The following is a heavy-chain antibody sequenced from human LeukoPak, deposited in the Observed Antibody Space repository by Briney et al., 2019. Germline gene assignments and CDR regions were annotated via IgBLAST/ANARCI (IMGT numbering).Heavy chain of an antibody. CDR3: AKATYSTSPGYYFDY. CDR1: GFIVSDHY. D-gene: IGHD2-2*01. CDR2: TRNEANIYTT. Sequence: GGSLRLSCAASGFIVSDHYMDWVRQAPGKGLEWVGRTRNEANIYTTKYAASVKGRFTISRDDSKNSLYLQMNSLRAEDTAFYYCAKATYSTSPGYYFDYWGQGNLVTVSS. J-gene: IGHJ4*02. V-gene: IGHV3-72*01.